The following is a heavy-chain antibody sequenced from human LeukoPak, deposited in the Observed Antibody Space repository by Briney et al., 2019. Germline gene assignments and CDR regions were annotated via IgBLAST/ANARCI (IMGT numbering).Heavy chain of an antibody. V-gene: IGHV4-59*01. J-gene: IGHJ3*02. Sequence: SETLSLTCTVSGGSISSYDWCWFRQPPGKGLEWFGGIYYRGTTNYNPSLKSRVAISVDTSKNQFSLKLSSVTAADTAMYYCARVLAYCGGDCRDAFDIWGQGTMVTVSS. D-gene: IGHD2-21*02. CDR3: ARVLAYCGGDCRDAFDI. CDR2: IYYRGTT. CDR1: GGSISSYD.